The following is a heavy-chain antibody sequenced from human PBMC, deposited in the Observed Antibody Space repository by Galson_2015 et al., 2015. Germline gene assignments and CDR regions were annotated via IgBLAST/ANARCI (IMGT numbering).Heavy chain of an antibody. V-gene: IGHV3-7*03. D-gene: IGHD3-10*01. CDR3: ARNLHFYYGSRAFDH. CDR2: IRGDGTEK. J-gene: IGHJ4*02. CDR1: GFTFSSHW. Sequence: SLRLSCAASGFTFSSHWMNWVRQAPGKGLEWVALIRGDGTEKHYVDSVKGRFTISRDNAKNSLNLQMNNLTPEDTAVYYCARNLHFYYGSRAFDHWGQGTLVTVSS.